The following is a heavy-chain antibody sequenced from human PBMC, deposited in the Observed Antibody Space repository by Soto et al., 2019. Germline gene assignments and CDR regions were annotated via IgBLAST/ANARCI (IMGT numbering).Heavy chain of an antibody. J-gene: IGHJ6*02. V-gene: IGHV3-13*05. CDR3: ARTDRDFYGLDV. CDR1: GFTFRNYD. Sequence: EAQLVESGGGLVQPGGSLRLSCEASGFTFRNYDMHWVRQGTGKGLEWVPGISAAGDPDYADSVEGRFTISRENAQNSFFLQMNSLRVGDTAVYYCARTDRDFYGLDVWGQGTTVIVSS. CDR2: ISAAGDP.